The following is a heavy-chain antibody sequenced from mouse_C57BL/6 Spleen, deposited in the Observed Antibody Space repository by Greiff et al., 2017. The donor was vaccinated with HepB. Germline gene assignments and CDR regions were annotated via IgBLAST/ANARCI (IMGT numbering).Heavy chain of an antibody. CDR3: ARDPGGYYGGEFDY. CDR1: GFTFSSYA. D-gene: IGHD1-2*01. J-gene: IGHJ2*01. CDR2: ISDGGSYT. Sequence: DVKLVESGGGLVKPGGSLKLSCAASGFTFSSYAMSWVRQTPEKRLEWVATISDGGSYTYYPDNVKGRFTISRDNAKNNLYLQMSHLKSEDTAMYYCARDPGGYYGGEFDYWGQGTTLTVSS. V-gene: IGHV5-4*01.